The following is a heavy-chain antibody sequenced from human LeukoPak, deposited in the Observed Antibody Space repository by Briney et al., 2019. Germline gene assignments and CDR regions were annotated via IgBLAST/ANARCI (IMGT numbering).Heavy chain of an antibody. CDR3: ARPTRIAAARWFDP. CDR2: INHSGST. V-gene: IGHV4-34*01. CDR1: GGSFRGYY. D-gene: IGHD6-13*01. J-gene: IGHJ5*02. Sequence: SETLSLTCAVYGGSFRGYYWSWIGQPPRKGLEWIGEINHSGSTNYNPSLNSRVTISVDTPKNQFSLKLSFVTAADTAVYYCARPTRIAAARWFDPWGQGTLVTVSS.